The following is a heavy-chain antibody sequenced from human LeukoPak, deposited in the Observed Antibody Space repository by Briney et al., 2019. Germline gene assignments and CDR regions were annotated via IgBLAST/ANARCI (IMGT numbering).Heavy chain of an antibody. Sequence: PGGSLRLSCAASGFTFTNYWMHWVRQAPGKGLVWVSRISHDGSSTTYADSVKGRFTISRDNAKNTLYLQMNSLRAEDTAVYYCAKDPRGYCGGDCYSNFDYWGQGTLVTVSS. J-gene: IGHJ4*02. CDR3: AKDPRGYCGGDCYSNFDY. CDR2: ISHDGSST. D-gene: IGHD2-21*02. V-gene: IGHV3-74*03. CDR1: GFTFTNYW.